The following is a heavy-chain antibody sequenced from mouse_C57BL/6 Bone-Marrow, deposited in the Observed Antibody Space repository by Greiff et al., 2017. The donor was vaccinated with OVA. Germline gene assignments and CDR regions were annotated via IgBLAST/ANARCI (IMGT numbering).Heavy chain of an antibody. CDR2: IDPNSGGT. J-gene: IGHJ1*03. CDR3: ARSGDSSGYFDV. Sequence: QVQLQQPGAELVKPGASVQLSCKASGYTFTSYWMHWVKQRPGRGLEWIGRIDPNSGGTTYNEKFKSKATLTVDKPSSTAYMQLSSLTSEDSAVYYCARSGDSSGYFDVWGTGTTVTVSS. CDR1: GYTFTSYW. V-gene: IGHV1-72*01. D-gene: IGHD3-2*02.